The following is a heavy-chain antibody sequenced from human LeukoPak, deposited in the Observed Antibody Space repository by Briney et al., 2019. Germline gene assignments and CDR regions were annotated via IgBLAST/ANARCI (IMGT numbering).Heavy chain of an antibody. CDR2: IYYRGNT. CDR3: ARHSLGIAVAVLWFDP. J-gene: IGHJ5*02. Sequence: SETLSLTCTVSGGSISSSSYYWGWIRQPPGKGLEWIGGIYYRGNTYYNPSLKSRVTISVDTSKNQFSLKLSSVTAADTAVYYCARHSLGIAVAVLWFDPWGQGTLVTVSS. V-gene: IGHV4-39*01. D-gene: IGHD6-19*01. CDR1: GGSISSSSYY.